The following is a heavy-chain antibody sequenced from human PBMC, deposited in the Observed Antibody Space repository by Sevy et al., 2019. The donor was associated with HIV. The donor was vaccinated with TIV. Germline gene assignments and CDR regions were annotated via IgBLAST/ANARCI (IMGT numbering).Heavy chain of an antibody. J-gene: IGHJ4*02. V-gene: IGHV3-30*12. CDR2: IFSDGTTK. Sequence: GGSLRLSCTVSGFIFNNKGMHWVRQAPGRGLEWVAAIFSDGTTKYYGDSVKGRFTISRDNSKNTLYLQMNSQRVDDTALYYCARESGSDWYLDSWGQGTLVTVSS. D-gene: IGHD2-21*02. CDR1: GFIFNNKG. CDR3: ARESGSDWYLDS.